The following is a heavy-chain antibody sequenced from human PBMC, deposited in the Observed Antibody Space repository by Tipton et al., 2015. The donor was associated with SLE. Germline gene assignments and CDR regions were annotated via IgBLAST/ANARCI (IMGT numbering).Heavy chain of an antibody. Sequence: TLSLTCTVSGGSISSSSYYWGWIRQPPGRGLEWIGSIYYSGSTYYNPSLKSRVTISVDTSKNQVALKLRSVTAADTAVYYCARGEYCSSTSCLYYYYGMDVWGQGTTGTVSS. CDR1: GGSISSSSYY. J-gene: IGHJ6*02. D-gene: IGHD2-2*01. CDR3: ARGEYCSSTSCLYYYYGMDV. CDR2: IYYSGST. V-gene: IGHV4-39*06.